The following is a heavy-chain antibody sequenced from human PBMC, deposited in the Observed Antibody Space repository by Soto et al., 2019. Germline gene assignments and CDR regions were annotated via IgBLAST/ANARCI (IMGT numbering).Heavy chain of an antibody. CDR3: AREAVVVVAATHPVLDP. Sequence: GGSLRLSCAASGFTFSDYDMSWIRQAPEKGLEWVSYISSSGSTIYYADSVKGRFTISRDNAKNSLYLQMNSLRAEDTAVYYCAREAVVVVAATHPVLDPWGQGTLVTVSS. J-gene: IGHJ5*02. V-gene: IGHV3-11*01. CDR1: GFTFSDYD. D-gene: IGHD2-15*01. CDR2: ISSSGSTI.